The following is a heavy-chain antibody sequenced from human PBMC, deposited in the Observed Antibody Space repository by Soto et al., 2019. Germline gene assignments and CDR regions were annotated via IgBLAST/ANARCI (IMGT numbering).Heavy chain of an antibody. V-gene: IGHV3-23*01. CDR1: GFTFSDFA. D-gene: IGHD3-22*01. Sequence: EVQLLKSGGGLVQPGGYLRIYCTASGFTFSDFAMTWVRQAPGKGLECVAALNHGGGGARYYADSVKGRFTISIDNYKNPLHLQMDSLRAEDTAMYFCVKDSPLRGNYHDMVYLVQGTLVAVSS. J-gene: IGHJ4*02. CDR3: VKDSPLRGNYHDMVY. CDR2: LNHGGGGAR.